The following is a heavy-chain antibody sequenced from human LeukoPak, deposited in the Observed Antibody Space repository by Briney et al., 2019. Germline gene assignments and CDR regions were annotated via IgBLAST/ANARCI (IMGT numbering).Heavy chain of an antibody. D-gene: IGHD3-10*01. Sequence: GGSLRLSCAASGFTVSSNYMSWVRQAPGKGLEWVSVIYSGGSTYYADSVKGRFTISRDNSKNTLYLQMNSLRAEDTAVYHCASADYYGSGSYYYYYGMDVWGQGTAVTVSS. CDR3: ASADYYGSGSYYYYYGMDV. CDR2: IYSGGST. V-gene: IGHV3-66*01. J-gene: IGHJ6*02. CDR1: GFTVSSNY.